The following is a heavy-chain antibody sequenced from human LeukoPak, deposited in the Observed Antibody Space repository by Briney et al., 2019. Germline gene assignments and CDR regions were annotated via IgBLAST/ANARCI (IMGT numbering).Heavy chain of an antibody. CDR1: GFTFSSHA. CDR3: AHLEATPSLKNDY. J-gene: IGHJ4*02. Sequence: GGSLRLSCAASGFTFSSHAMHWVRQAPGKGLEWVAVISYDGSNKYYADSVKGRFTISRDNSKNTLYLQMNSLRAEDTAVYYCAHLEATPSLKNDYWGQGTLVTVSS. D-gene: IGHD5-24*01. CDR2: ISYDGSNK. V-gene: IGHV3-30*04.